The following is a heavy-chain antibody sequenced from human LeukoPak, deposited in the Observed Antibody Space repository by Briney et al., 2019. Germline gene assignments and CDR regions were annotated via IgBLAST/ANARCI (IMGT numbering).Heavy chain of an antibody. CDR2: IYSGGST. CDR3: TTGTYYYGSGSWYYFDY. Sequence: GGSLRLSCAASGFTVSSNYMSWVRQAPGKGLEWVSVIYSGGSTYYADSVKGRFTISRDNSKNTLYLQMNSLRAEDTAVYYCTTGTYYYGSGSWYYFDYWGQGTLVTVSS. CDR1: GFTVSSNY. V-gene: IGHV3-53*01. J-gene: IGHJ4*02. D-gene: IGHD3-10*01.